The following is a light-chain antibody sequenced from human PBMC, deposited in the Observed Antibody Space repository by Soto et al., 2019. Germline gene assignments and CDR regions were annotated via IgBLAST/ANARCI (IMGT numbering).Light chain of an antibody. J-gene: IGLJ3*02. V-gene: IGLV3-21*02. CDR1: NIESKS. CDR2: DDS. CDR3: QAWDSGTDHWV. Sequence: SYELTQPPSVSVAPGQTARISYGGNNIESKSVHWYQQRPGQAPVLVVYDDSDRPSGIPERFSGSNSGNTATLTISSVDAGDEADYYCQAWDSGTDHWVFGGGTKLTVL.